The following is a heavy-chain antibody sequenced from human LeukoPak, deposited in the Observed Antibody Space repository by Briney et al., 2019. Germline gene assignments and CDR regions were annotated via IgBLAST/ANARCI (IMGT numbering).Heavy chain of an antibody. V-gene: IGHV3-20*01. Sequence: GGSLRLSCAASGFTFDDYGMSWVRQAPGKGLEWVSGINWNGGSTGYADSVKGRFTISRDNAKNSLYLQMNSLRAEDTALYHCAREVQSPRTLFNYYYYYMDVWGKGTTVTISS. CDR1: GFTFDDYG. J-gene: IGHJ6*03. CDR2: INWNGGST. CDR3: AREVQSPRTLFNYYYYYMDV. D-gene: IGHD3-10*01.